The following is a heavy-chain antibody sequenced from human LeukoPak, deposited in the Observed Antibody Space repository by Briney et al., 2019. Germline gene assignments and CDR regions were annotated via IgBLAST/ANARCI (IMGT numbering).Heavy chain of an antibody. V-gene: IGHV4-34*01. CDR1: GGSISSYY. CDR3: ARVPRITMVRGVVDY. D-gene: IGHD3-10*01. J-gene: IGHJ4*02. CDR2: INHSGST. Sequence: SETLSLTCTVSGGSISSYYWSWIRQPPGKGLEWIGEINHSGSTNYNPSLKSRVTISVDTSKNQFSLKLSSVTAADTAVYYCARVPRITMVRGVVDYWGQGTLVTVSS.